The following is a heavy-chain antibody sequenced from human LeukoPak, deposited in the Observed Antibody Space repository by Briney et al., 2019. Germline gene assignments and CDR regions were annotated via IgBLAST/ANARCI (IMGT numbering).Heavy chain of an antibody. CDR3: ANSSSVVVVAAPMDY. CDR2: INNSGKST. D-gene: IGHD2-15*01. J-gene: IGHJ4*02. CDR1: RFTLSNDA. V-gene: IGHV3-23*01. Sequence: RAGGALRLSCTTPRFTLSNDAVSSGRQAPGKGLEWDSSINNSGKSTYYADCVKGRLTISRNNSKNTLNPQIKRLRAENTAVYYCANSSSVVVVAAPMDYWGQGTLVTVSS.